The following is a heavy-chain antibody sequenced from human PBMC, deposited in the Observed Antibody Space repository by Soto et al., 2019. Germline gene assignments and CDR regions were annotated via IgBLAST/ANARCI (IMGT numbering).Heavy chain of an antibody. CDR2: IYYSGST. J-gene: IGHJ1*01. D-gene: IGHD4-17*01. CDR1: GGSISSYY. CDR3: ARSRTTVTPSGFQH. V-gene: IGHV4-59*01. Sequence: TSETLSLTCTVPGGSISSYYWSWIRQPPGKGLEWIGYIYYSGSTNYNPSLKSRVTISVDTSKNQFSLKLSSVTAADTAVYYCARSRTTVTPSGFQHWGQGTLVTVSS.